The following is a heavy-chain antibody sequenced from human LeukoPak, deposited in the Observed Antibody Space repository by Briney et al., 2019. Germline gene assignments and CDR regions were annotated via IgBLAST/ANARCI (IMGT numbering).Heavy chain of an antibody. CDR1: GFTFSAYI. Sequence: GGSLRLSCAASGFTFSAYIMNWVRQAPGKGLEWVSSISSSSTYIYYADSVKGRFTISRDNAKNSLYLQMNILRAEDTAVYYCARAGDSGSYLFFDYWGQGTLVTDSS. J-gene: IGHJ4*02. CDR3: ARAGDSGSYLFFDY. D-gene: IGHD1-26*01. CDR2: ISSSSTYI. V-gene: IGHV3-21*01.